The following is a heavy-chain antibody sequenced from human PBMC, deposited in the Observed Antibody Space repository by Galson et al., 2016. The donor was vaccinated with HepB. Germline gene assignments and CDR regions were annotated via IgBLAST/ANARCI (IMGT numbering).Heavy chain of an antibody. J-gene: IGHJ4*02. CDR3: ARGGASRWGSYRYLLCFDY. Sequence: SETLSLTCAVDDESFSAFPWSWIRQPPGKGLEWIGDINYSGDSNYHPSLESRVTISVDPSKNQVSLKLTSVTAADTAMYYCARGGASRWGSYRYLLCFDYWGQGTLVTVSS. V-gene: IGHV4-34*01. D-gene: IGHD3-16*02. CDR1: DESFSAFP. CDR2: INYSGDS.